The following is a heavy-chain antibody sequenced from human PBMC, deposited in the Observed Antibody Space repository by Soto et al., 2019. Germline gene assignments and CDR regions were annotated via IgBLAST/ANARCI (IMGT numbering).Heavy chain of an antibody. D-gene: IGHD3-22*01. CDR1: GGSISSGGYS. Sequence: SETLSLTCAVSGGSISSGGYSWSWIRQPPGKGLEWIGYIYHSGSTYYNPSLKSRVTISVGRSKNQFSLKLSSVTAADTAVYYCARAEASDYYDSSGTDAFDIWGQGTMVTVSS. V-gene: IGHV4-30-2*01. CDR3: ARAEASDYYDSSGTDAFDI. J-gene: IGHJ3*02. CDR2: IYHSGST.